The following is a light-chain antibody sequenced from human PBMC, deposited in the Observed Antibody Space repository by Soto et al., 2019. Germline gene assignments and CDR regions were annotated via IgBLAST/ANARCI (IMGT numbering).Light chain of an antibody. J-gene: IGKJ4*01. Sequence: DIQITHSPSSLSASVVDSVTITFLASQNIDKYIHWYRHRQGEAPKFLIYGASRLQGGVPSRVTGSGSRTGFTLTITSLQPEDCGTYYCQKSYSSPQNFGGGTKVDIK. CDR3: QKSYSSPQN. CDR1: QNIDKY. CDR2: GAS. V-gene: IGKV1-39*01.